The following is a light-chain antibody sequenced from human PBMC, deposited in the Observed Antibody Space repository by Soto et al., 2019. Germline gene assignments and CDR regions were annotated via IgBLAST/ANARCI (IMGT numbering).Light chain of an antibody. J-gene: IGKJ5*01. Sequence: DIQMTQSPSSLSASVGDRVTITCRASQSFSYSLNWYQRRPGKAPKLLIYRATALQLGVPSRFTGSGSGTDFSLNISSLQPEDFATYYCQQANSFPITFGQGTRLEIK. CDR1: QSFSYS. CDR2: RAT. CDR3: QQANSFPIT. V-gene: IGKV1-12*01.